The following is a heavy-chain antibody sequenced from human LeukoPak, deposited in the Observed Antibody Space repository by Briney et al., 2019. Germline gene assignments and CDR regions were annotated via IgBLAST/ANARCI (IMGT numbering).Heavy chain of an antibody. V-gene: IGHV4-34*01. CDR2: IYYSGST. Sequence: SVTLSLTCAVYGGSFSGYYWSWIRQPPGKGLEWIGSIYYSGSTYYNPSLKSRVTISVDTSKNQFSLKLSSVTAADTAVYYCARDIGVAVRMDVWGKGTTVTVSS. D-gene: IGHD6-19*01. CDR1: GGSFSGYY. CDR3: ARDIGVAVRMDV. J-gene: IGHJ6*04.